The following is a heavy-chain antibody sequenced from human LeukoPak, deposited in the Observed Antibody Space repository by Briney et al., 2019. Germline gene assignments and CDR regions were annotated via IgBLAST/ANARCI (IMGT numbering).Heavy chain of an antibody. CDR2: IYYSGST. J-gene: IGHJ4*02. D-gene: IGHD5-12*01. CDR1: GGSISSYY. CDR3: ARGPYSGYEFDY. V-gene: IGHV4-59*01. Sequence: SETLSLTCTVSGGSISSYYWSWIRQPPGKGLERIGYIYYSGSTNNNPSLKSRVTISVDTSKNQFSLKLSSVTAADTAVYYCARGPYSGYEFDYWGQGTLVTVSS.